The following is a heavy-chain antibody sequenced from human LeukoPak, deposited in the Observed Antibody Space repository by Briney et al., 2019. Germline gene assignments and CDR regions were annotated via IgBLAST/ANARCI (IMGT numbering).Heavy chain of an antibody. CDR2: ISAYNGNT. CDR3: ARVMTSGYSNWFDP. CDR1: GYTFTSYG. J-gene: IGHJ5*02. V-gene: IGHV1-18*01. Sequence: ASVKVSCKASGYTFTSYGISWVLQAPGQGLEWMGWISAYNGNTNYAQKLQGRVTMTTDTSTSTAYMELRSLRSDDTAGYYCARVMTSGYSNWFDPWGQGTLVTVSS. D-gene: IGHD3-22*01.